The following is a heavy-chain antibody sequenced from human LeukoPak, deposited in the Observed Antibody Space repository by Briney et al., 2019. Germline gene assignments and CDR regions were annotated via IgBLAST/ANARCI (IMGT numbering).Heavy chain of an antibody. J-gene: IGHJ3*01. CDR3: AMKAVPRPRLYDAFDF. V-gene: IGHV3-23*01. CDR1: GLTFSTYA. Sequence: PGGSLRLSCAASGLTFSTYAMTWVRQAPGKGLEWVSSITGSGDGTSAADSVTGRFSISRDNSKNTLYLQMNSLRADDTAVYYCAMKAVPRPRLYDAFDFWGQGTVVTVSS. CDR2: ITGSGDGT. D-gene: IGHD2-2*02.